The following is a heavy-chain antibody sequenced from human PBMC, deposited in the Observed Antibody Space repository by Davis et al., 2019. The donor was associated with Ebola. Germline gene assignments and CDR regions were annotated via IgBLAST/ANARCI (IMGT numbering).Heavy chain of an antibody. D-gene: IGHD1-26*01. Sequence: PGGSLRLSCAASGFTFSSYGMHWVRQAPGKGLEWVAVISYDGSNKYYADSVKGRFTISRDNSKNTLYLQMNSLRAEDTAVYYCARERGAMGAMGPFDYWGQGTLVTVSS. CDR1: GFTFSSYG. V-gene: IGHV3-30*19. J-gene: IGHJ4*02. CDR2: ISYDGSNK. CDR3: ARERGAMGAMGPFDY.